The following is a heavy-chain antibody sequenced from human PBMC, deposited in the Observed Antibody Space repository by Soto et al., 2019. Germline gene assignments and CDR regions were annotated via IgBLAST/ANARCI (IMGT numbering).Heavy chain of an antibody. Sequence: ASVKVSCKASGYTFTIYAMHWVRQAPGQRLEWMGWINAGNGNTKYSQKFQGRVTITRDTSASTAYMELSSLRSEDTAVYYCARAWDIVVVPAASFDYWGQGTLVTVSS. J-gene: IGHJ4*02. CDR2: INAGNGNT. CDR1: GYTFTIYA. CDR3: ARAWDIVVVPAASFDY. V-gene: IGHV1-3*01. D-gene: IGHD2-2*01.